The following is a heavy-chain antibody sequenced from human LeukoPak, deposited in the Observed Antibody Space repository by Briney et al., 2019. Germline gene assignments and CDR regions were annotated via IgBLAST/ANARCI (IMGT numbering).Heavy chain of an antibody. J-gene: IGHJ2*01. CDR2: ISGSGGST. CDR3: AKGERYDFWSGTPNWYFDL. D-gene: IGHD3-3*01. V-gene: IGHV3-23*01. Sequence: PGGSLRLSCAASGFTFGSYAMSWVRQAPGKGLEWVSAISGSGGSTYYADSVKGRFTISRDNSKNTLYLQMNSLRAEDTAVYYCAKGERYDFWSGTPNWYFDLWGRGTLVTVSS. CDR1: GFTFGSYA.